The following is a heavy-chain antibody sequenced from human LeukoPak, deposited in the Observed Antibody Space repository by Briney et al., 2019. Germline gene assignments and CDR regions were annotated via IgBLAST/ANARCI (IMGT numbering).Heavy chain of an antibody. D-gene: IGHD1-26*01. V-gene: IGHV4-4*08. CDR1: GGSISSYY. CDR2: IYSSGTT. J-gene: IGHJ5*02. Sequence: SETLSLTCTVSGGSISSYYWNWIRQPPGKGLEWLGYIYSSGTTNYNPSLKSRVTISVDTSKNQFSLKLTSVTAADTAVYYCARQGSGIQMRWFDPWGQGTLVTVSS. CDR3: ARQGSGIQMRWFDP.